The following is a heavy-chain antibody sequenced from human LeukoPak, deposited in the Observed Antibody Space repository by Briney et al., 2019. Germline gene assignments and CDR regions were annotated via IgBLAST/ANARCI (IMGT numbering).Heavy chain of an antibody. D-gene: IGHD3-3*01. V-gene: IGHV4-39*07. CDR2: INHSGST. CDR1: GGSISSGDYY. J-gene: IGHJ4*02. Sequence: SETLSLTCTVSGGSISSGDYYWSWIRQPPGKGLEWIGEINHSGSTNYNPSLKSRVTISVDTSKNQFSLKLSSVTAADTAVYYCARNMYYDFWSGYYPLFDYWGQGTLVTVSS. CDR3: ARNMYYDFWSGYYPLFDY.